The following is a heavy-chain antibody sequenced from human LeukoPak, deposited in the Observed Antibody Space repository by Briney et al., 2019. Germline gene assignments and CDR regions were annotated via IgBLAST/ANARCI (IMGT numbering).Heavy chain of an antibody. V-gene: IGHV5-10-1*01. CDR3: ARRKAVARISYFDS. CDR2: IDPSDSYT. Sequence: GESLKISCKGSGYSFTTYWISWVRQMPGKGLEWMGRIDPSDSYTNYSPSFQGHVTISVDKSISTAYLQWSSLKASDTAMYYCARRKAVARISYFDSWGQGTLVTVSS. CDR1: GYSFTTYW. D-gene: IGHD6-19*01. J-gene: IGHJ4*02.